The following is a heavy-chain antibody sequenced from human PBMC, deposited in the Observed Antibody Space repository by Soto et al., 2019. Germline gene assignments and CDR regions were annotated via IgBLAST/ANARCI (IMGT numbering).Heavy chain of an antibody. CDR3: ARDDRGGSSDYYYYGMDV. CDR1: GGTFSSYA. CDR2: IIPIFGTA. V-gene: IGHV1-69*01. Sequence: QVQLVQSGAEVKKPGSSVKVSCKASGGTFSSYAISWVRQAPGQGLEWMGGIIPIFGTANYAQKLQGRVTNTADESTSTAYMELSSLRSEDTAVYYCARDDRGGSSDYYYYGMDVWGQGTTVTVSS. D-gene: IGHD6-6*01. J-gene: IGHJ6*02.